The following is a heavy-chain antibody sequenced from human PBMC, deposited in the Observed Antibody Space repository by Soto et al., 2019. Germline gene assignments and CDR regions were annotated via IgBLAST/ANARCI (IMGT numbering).Heavy chain of an antibody. CDR2: IYYSGSA. D-gene: IGHD2-21*01. V-gene: IGHV4-59*01. CDR1: GGSISGFY. J-gene: IGHJ4*02. CDR3: AAEKYFGGELSGLAF. Sequence: SETLSLTCTISGGSISGFYWGWIRQPPGKGLEWIGNIYYSGSANYDPSLRSRVTISLNTSKNQFSLNLNSVTAADTAIYYCAAEKYFGGELSGLAFWGKGTLVPVS.